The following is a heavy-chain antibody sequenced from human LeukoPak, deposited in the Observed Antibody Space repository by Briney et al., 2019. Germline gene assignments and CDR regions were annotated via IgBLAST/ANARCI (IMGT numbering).Heavy chain of an antibody. D-gene: IGHD6-13*01. V-gene: IGHV4-39*01. CDR2: IYYSGST. J-gene: IGHJ5*02. Sequence: PSETLSLTCTVSGGSISSSSYYWGWIRQPPGKGLEWIGSIYYSGSTYYNPSLKSRVTISVDTSKNQFSLKLSSVTAADTAVYYCARFWRGSSWYLNWFDPWGQGTLVTVSS. CDR1: GGSISSSSYY. CDR3: ARFWRGSSWYLNWFDP.